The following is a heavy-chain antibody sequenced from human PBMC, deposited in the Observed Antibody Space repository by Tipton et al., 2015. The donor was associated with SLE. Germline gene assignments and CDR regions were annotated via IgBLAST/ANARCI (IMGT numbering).Heavy chain of an antibody. CDR1: GFTFSSYE. D-gene: IGHD3-3*01. V-gene: IGHV3-48*03. CDR3: ARGRPNYDFWSGYYYMDV. J-gene: IGHJ6*03. Sequence: SLRLSCAASGFTFSSYEMNWVRQAPGKGLGWLSYISSGGSTIYYADSVKGRFTISRDNAKNSLYLQMNSLRAEDTAVYYCARGRPNYDFWSGYYYMDVWGKGTTVTVYS. CDR2: ISSGGSTI.